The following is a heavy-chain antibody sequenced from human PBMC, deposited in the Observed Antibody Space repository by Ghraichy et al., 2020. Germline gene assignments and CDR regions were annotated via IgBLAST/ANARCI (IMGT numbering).Heavy chain of an antibody. CDR2: IIHSGYT. Sequence: SETLSLTCAVYGGSFSGYYWSWIRQPPGKGLEWIGEIIHSGYTNYNPSLKSRVTISGDTSKDQFSLKLSSVTAADTVVYYCARGHSSGSYYGFDFWGQGILVTVSS. CDR3: ARGHSSGSYYGFDF. D-gene: IGHD1-26*01. J-gene: IGHJ4*02. V-gene: IGHV4-34*01. CDR1: GGSFSGYY.